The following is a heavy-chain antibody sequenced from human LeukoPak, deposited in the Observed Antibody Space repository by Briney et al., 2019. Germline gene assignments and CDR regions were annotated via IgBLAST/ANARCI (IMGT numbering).Heavy chain of an antibody. CDR3: ARNYGDYPDAFDI. V-gene: IGHV3-48*03. CDR2: ISSSGSTI. D-gene: IGHD4-17*01. J-gene: IGHJ3*02. CDR1: GFTFSSYE. Sequence: GGSLRLSCAASGFTFSSYEMNWVRQAPGKGLEWVSYISSSGSTIYYADSVKGRFTISRDNAKNSLYLQMNSLGAEDTAVYYCARNYGDYPDAFDIWGQGTMVTVSS.